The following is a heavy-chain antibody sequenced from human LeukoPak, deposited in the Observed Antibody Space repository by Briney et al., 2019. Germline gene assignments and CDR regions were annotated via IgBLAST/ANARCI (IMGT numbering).Heavy chain of an antibody. CDR3: ARDPPLVSGPVYYYYYMDV. CDR1: GFTFRTSG. V-gene: IGHV3-21*01. Sequence: PGGSLRLSCAASGFTFRTSGMNWVRQAPGKGLEWVSSISRSSYYIYYTDSVKGRFTISRDNAKNSLYLQMNSLRAEDTAVYYCARDPPLVSGPVYYYYYMDVWGKGTTVTVSS. D-gene: IGHD5/OR15-5a*01. CDR2: ISRSSYYI. J-gene: IGHJ6*03.